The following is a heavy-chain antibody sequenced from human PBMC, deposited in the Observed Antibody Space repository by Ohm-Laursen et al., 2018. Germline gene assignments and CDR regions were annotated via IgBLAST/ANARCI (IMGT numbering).Heavy chain of an antibody. V-gene: IGHV3-71*01. D-gene: IGHD6-19*01. J-gene: IGHJ4*02. Sequence: SLRLSCAASGSIFSDCYTSWVRQAPGKGLDWVGFIRNKPNGGTTEQTTSVQGRFTISREESKSIPYLQMNSLRAEDTAVYYCARGIAVAGPLDYWGQGTLVTVSS. CDR1: GSIFSDCY. CDR3: ARGIAVAGPLDY. CDR2: IRNKPNGGTT.